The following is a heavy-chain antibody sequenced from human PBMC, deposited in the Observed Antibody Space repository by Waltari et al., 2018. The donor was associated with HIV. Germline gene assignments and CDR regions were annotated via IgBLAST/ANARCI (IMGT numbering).Heavy chain of an antibody. Sequence: QVQLVESGGGVVQPGGSLRLSCAASGFTINSYAMHWVRQAPGRGLEWVAVISYDGNNQYDADSVKGRFTISRDTPKNTLYLQMNSLRVEDTAVFYCARVRVRAAGMDVWGQGTTVTVSS. CDR1: GFTINSYA. J-gene: IGHJ6*02. CDR2: ISYDGNNQ. V-gene: IGHV3-30*04. CDR3: ARVRVRAAGMDV. D-gene: IGHD6-25*01.